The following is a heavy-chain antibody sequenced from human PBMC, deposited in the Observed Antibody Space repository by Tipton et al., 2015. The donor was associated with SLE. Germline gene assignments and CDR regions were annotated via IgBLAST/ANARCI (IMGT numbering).Heavy chain of an antibody. V-gene: IGHV4-38-2*01. Sequence: TLSLTCGVSGYSISSGYYWGWIRQLPGKGLEWIGSIYRSGSTYYNPSLKSPVTISVDTSKNQFSLKLSSVTAADTAVYYCARVRRLGGSPGAFDIWGQGTMVTVSS. CDR3: ARVRRLGGSPGAFDI. CDR1: GYSISSGYY. D-gene: IGHD1-26*01. J-gene: IGHJ3*02. CDR2: IYRSGST.